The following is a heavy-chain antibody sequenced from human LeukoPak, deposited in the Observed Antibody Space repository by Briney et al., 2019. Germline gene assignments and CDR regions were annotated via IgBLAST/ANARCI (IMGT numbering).Heavy chain of an antibody. CDR2: IHISGKT. CDR3: ARDPGLERPGGVSFDY. Sequence: SETLSLTCTVSGGSISSYYWNWIRQPAGKGLEWIGRIHISGKTNYNPSLRVTMYVAASRNQFSLKLSYLTAADTAVYYCARDPGLERPGGVSFDYWGQGSLVTVSS. CDR1: GGSISSYY. J-gene: IGHJ4*02. D-gene: IGHD1-1*01. V-gene: IGHV4-4*07.